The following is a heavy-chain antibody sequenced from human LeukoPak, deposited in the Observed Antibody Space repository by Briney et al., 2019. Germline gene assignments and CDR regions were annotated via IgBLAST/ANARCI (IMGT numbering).Heavy chain of an antibody. Sequence: SETLSLTCTVSGGSLTNYYWSWIRQPPGKGLEWIAYTYYSGSPNYNPSLKSRITISVDTSKNQFSLKLSSVTAADTAVYYCARLSYCSSTSCKNNWFDPWGQGTLVTVSS. CDR1: GGSLTNYY. D-gene: IGHD2-2*01. CDR3: ARLSYCSSTSCKNNWFDP. J-gene: IGHJ5*02. CDR2: TYYSGSP. V-gene: IGHV4-59*01.